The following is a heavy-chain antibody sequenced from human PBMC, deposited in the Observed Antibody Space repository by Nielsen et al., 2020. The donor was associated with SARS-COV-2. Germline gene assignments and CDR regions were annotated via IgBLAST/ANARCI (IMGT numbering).Heavy chain of an antibody. V-gene: IGHV3-21*01. CDR3: ARGKQLPPI. D-gene: IGHD6-13*01. CDR2: ISSSSSYI. Sequence: GESLKISCAASGFTFSSYSMNWVRQAPGKGLEWVSFISSSSSYIYYADSVKGRFTISRDNAKNSLYLQMNSLRAEDTAVYYCARGKQLPPIWGQGTLVTVSS. J-gene: IGHJ4*02. CDR1: GFTFSSYS.